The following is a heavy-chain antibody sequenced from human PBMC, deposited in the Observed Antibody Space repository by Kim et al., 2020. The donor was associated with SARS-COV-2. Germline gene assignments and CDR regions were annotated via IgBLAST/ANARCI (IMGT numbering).Heavy chain of an antibody. CDR3: AKVSYGSGSYGAFDI. V-gene: IGHV3-23*01. Sequence: GGSLRLSCAASGFTFSSYAMSWVRQAPGKWLEWVSAISGSGGSTYYADSVKGRFTISRDNSKNTLYLQMNSLRAEDTAVYYCAKVSYGSGSYGAFDIWGQGTMVTVSS. CDR2: ISGSGGST. CDR1: GFTFSSYA. J-gene: IGHJ3*02. D-gene: IGHD3-10*01.